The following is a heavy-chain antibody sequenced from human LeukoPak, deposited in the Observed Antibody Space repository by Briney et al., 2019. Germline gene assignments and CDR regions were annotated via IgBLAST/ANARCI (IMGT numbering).Heavy chain of an antibody. CDR2: ISSSSSYI. Sequence: GGSLRLSCAASGFTFSSYWMSWVRQAPGKGLEWVSSISSSSSYIYYADSVKGRFTISRDNAKNSLYLQMNSLRAEDTAVYYCARDWELPGIDYWGQGTLVTVSS. J-gene: IGHJ4*02. V-gene: IGHV3-21*01. CDR1: GFTFSSYW. D-gene: IGHD1-26*01. CDR3: ARDWELPGIDY.